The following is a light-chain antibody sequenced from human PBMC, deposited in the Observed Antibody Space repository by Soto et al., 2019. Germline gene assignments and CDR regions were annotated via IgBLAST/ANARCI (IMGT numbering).Light chain of an antibody. CDR3: KSYAGGNTYV. Sequence: QSVLTQSPSASGTPGQSVTISCTGTKNDIGVYDFVSWYQHHPGKAPRLIIYEVVQRPSGVPDRFSGSKSGNTASLTVSGLQAADEADYFCKSYAGGNTYVFGSGTKVTVL. CDR1: KNDIGVYDF. CDR2: EVV. V-gene: IGLV2-8*01. J-gene: IGLJ1*01.